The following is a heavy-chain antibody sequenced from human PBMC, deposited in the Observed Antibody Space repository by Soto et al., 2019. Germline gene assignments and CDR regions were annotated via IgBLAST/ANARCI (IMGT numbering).Heavy chain of an antibody. CDR2: IYHTGDT. V-gene: IGHV4-38-2*01. CDR3: PRATNWLDS. D-gene: IGHD1-26*01. J-gene: IGHJ5*01. Sequence: YETRSLTCAASNYAISRGCFWAWIRQPPGRGLEWIGSIYHTGDTHYNPSLRSQFTMSVDTSKNQFYLKLTSLTAADTAIYFCPRATNWLDSWGQGRLLTV. CDR1: NYAISRGCF.